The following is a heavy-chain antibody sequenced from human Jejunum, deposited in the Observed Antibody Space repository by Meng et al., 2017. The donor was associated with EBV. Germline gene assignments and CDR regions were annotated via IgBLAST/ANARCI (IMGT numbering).Heavy chain of an antibody. J-gene: IGHJ4*02. V-gene: IGHV3-21*01. D-gene: IGHD3-10*01. CDR2: ISSSSSYI. CDR3: ARDDYGSGSYYDY. Sequence: EVQQVGCGVGVLKPAGSALFDCAASGFTFSCYSMNWVRQAPGKGLEWVSSISSSSSYIYYADSVKGRFTISRDNAKNSLYLQMNSLRAEDTAVYYCARDDYGSGSYYDYWGQGTLFTVSP. CDR1: GFTFSCYS.